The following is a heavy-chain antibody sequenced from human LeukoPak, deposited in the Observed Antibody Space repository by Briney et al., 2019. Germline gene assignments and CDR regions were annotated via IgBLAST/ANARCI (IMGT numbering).Heavy chain of an antibody. V-gene: IGHV3-48*01. D-gene: IGHD1-26*01. CDR2: ISSSSSTI. CDR3: AREAGNRGSPSLDY. Sequence: HPGGSLRLSCAASGFTFSSYSMNWVRQAPGKGLEWVSYISSSSSTIYYADSVKGRFTISRDNAKNSLYLQMNSLRAEDAAVYYCAREAGNRGSPSLDYWGQGTLVTVSS. J-gene: IGHJ4*02. CDR1: GFTFSSYS.